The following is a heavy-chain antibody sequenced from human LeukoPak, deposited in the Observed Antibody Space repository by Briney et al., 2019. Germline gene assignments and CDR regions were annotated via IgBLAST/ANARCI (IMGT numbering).Heavy chain of an antibody. CDR1: GFTFSSYG. D-gene: IGHD2-2*01. CDR2: ISYDGSNK. Sequence: GRSLRLSCAASGFTFSSYGMHWVGQAPGKGLEWVAVISYDGSNKYYADSVKGRFTISRDNSKNTLYLQMNSLRAEDTAVYYCAASHETFDYWGQGTLVTVSS. CDR3: AASHETFDY. V-gene: IGHV3-30*03. J-gene: IGHJ4*02.